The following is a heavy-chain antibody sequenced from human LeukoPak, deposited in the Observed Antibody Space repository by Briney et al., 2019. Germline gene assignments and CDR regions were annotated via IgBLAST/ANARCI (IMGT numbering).Heavy chain of an antibody. Sequence: GGSLRLSCAASGFTVSSNYMSWVRQAPGKGLKWVSVIYSGGSTYYADSVKGRFTISRDNSKNTLYLQMNSLRAEDTAVYYCAGSGSYGQYYFDYWGQGTLVTVSS. CDR2: IYSGGST. D-gene: IGHD1-26*01. V-gene: IGHV3-53*01. CDR3: AGSGSYGQYYFDY. J-gene: IGHJ4*02. CDR1: GFTVSSNY.